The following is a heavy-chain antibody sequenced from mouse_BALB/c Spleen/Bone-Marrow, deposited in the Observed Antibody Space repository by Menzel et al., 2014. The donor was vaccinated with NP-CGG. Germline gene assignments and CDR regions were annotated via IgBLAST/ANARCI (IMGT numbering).Heavy chain of an antibody. CDR3: ARWRYPYAMDY. D-gene: IGHD5-1-1*01. J-gene: IGHJ4*01. V-gene: IGHV1S56*01. CDR2: FYPGDGSA. CDR1: GYTFTSYY. Sequence: VQLQQSGPELVKPGASVKMSCKASGYTFTSYYIHWVKQRPGQGLEWIGWFYPGDGSAKYNEKFKDKTTLTADKSSSTAYMLLGSLTSEDSAIYFCARWRYPYAMDYWGQGTSVTVSS.